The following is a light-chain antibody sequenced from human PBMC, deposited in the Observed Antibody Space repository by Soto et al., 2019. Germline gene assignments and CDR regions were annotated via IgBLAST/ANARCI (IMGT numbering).Light chain of an antibody. CDR3: QQLDNWPPGWP. V-gene: IGKV3-15*01. CDR1: QTIGTN. Sequence: EVVMTQSPATLSVSPGERATLSCRASQTIGTNLAWYQQRPGQPPRLLIYGASTSATGVPPRFSGSGFGSEFNLTISSLQSEDLAVYYCQQLDNWPPGWPFGQGTKV. CDR2: GAS. J-gene: IGKJ1*01.